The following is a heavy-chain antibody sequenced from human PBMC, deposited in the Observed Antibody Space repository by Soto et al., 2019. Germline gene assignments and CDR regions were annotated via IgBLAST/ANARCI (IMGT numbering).Heavy chain of an antibody. CDR1: GFTFSSYA. CDR3: ARDRDSGYELDS. V-gene: IGHV3-13*01. Sequence: GGSLRLSCAASGFTFSSYAMSWVRQAPGKGLEWVSAIGTAGDTYYSGSVKGRFTISRENAKNSLYLQMNSLRADDTAVYYCARDRDSGYELDSWGQGTLVTVSS. J-gene: IGHJ4*02. CDR2: IGTAGDT. D-gene: IGHD5-12*01.